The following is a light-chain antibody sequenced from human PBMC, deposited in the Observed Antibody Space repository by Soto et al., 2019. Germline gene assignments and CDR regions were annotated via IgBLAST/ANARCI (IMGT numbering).Light chain of an antibody. Sequence: QSALTQPASVSGSPGQSITISCTGTSSDIGGYIYVSWYQQHPGKAPKLMIYEGSKRPSGVSNRFSGSKSGNTASLTISGLQAEDEADYYCSSFSSSTTLYVLGSGTKVHVL. CDR3: SSFSSSTTLYV. V-gene: IGLV2-14*01. CDR1: SSDIGGYIY. CDR2: EGS. J-gene: IGLJ1*01.